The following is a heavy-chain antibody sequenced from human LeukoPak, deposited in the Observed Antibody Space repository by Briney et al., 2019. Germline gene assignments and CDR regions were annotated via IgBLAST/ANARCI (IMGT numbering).Heavy chain of an antibody. J-gene: IGHJ6*03. D-gene: IGHD6-19*01. CDR1: GYTFTSYY. V-gene: IGHV1-46*01. Sequence: ASVKVSCKASGYTFTSYYMHWVRHAPGQGLEWMGIINPSGGSTSYAQKFQGRVTMTRDTSTSTVYMEVTGLRSEDTAVYYCARGQRDPGAGAGIDYYYYYMDVWGKGTTVTVSS. CDR3: ARGQRDPGAGAGIDYYYYYMDV. CDR2: INPSGGST.